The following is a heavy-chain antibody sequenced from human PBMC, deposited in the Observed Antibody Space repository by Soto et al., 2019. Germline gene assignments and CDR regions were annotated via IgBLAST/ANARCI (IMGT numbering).Heavy chain of an antibody. CDR2: IYYSGST. CDR3: ARQSAYYFDY. Sequence: SETLSLTCTVSGGSISSGNYYWSWIRQHPGKGLEWIGYIYYSGSTYYNPSLKSRVTMSVDTSKNQFSLKLNSVTAADTAMYYCARQSAYYFDYWGQGTLVTVSS. J-gene: IGHJ4*02. CDR1: GGSISSGNYY. V-gene: IGHV4-31*03.